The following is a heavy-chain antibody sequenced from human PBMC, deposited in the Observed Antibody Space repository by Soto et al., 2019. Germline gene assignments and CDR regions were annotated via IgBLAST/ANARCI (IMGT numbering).Heavy chain of an antibody. CDR2: ISYDGSNK. D-gene: IGHD2-15*01. Sequence: PGGSLRLSCAASGFTFSSYGMHWVRQAPGKGLEWVAVISYDGSNKYYADSVKGRFTISRDNSKNTLYLQMNSLRAEDTAVYYCAKDRGGSSNNWFDPWGQGTLVTVSS. J-gene: IGHJ5*02. V-gene: IGHV3-30*18. CDR3: AKDRGGSSNNWFDP. CDR1: GFTFSSYG.